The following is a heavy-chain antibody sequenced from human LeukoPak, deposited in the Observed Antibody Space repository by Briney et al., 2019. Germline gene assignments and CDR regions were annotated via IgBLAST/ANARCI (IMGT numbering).Heavy chain of an antibody. CDR1: GFTFSSYA. Sequence: PGGSLRLSCAASGFTFSSYAMHWVRQAPGKGLEYVSAISSNGGSTYYANSVRGRFTISRDNSKNTLYLQMGSLRAEDMAVYYCARDPMYQGGAFDIWGQGTMVTVSS. CDR2: ISSNGGST. CDR3: ARDPMYQGGAFDI. D-gene: IGHD2-2*01. J-gene: IGHJ3*02. V-gene: IGHV3-64*01.